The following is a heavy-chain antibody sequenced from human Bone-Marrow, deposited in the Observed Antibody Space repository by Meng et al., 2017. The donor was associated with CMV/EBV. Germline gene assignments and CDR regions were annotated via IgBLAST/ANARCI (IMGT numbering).Heavy chain of an antibody. D-gene: IGHD1-20*01. CDR2: IYTSGST. V-gene: IGHV4-4*07. CDR3: ARESANWNHGYFDY. Sequence: SETLSLTCTVSGGSISSYYWSWIRQPAGKGLEWIGRIYTSGSTNYHPPLKSRVTTSVDTSKNQFSLKLSSVTAADTAVYYCARESANWNHGYFDYWGQGTLVTVSS. J-gene: IGHJ4*02. CDR1: GGSISSYY.